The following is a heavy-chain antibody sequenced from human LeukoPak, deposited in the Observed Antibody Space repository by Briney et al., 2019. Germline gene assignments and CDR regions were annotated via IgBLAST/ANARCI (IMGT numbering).Heavy chain of an antibody. V-gene: IGHV3-30*02. CDR3: AKDRLEFYGSARYYFDS. CDR1: GFSFSTYG. D-gene: IGHD3-10*01. J-gene: IGHJ4*02. Sequence: GGSLRLSCASAGFSFSTYGMHWVRKAPGKELEWVAFIRHDASSQYYADSVKGRFTISRDSSKDTLYLQMNSLRTEDTAVYFCAKDRLEFYGSARYYFDSWGQGSLVTVSS. CDR2: IRHDASSQ.